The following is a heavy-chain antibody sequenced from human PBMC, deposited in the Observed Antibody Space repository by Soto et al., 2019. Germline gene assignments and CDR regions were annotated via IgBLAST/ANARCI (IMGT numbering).Heavy chain of an antibody. V-gene: IGHV3-30*18. CDR3: AKDFKDIVVVPAAIFHYYGMDV. CDR2: ISYDGSNK. J-gene: IGHJ6*02. D-gene: IGHD2-2*02. Sequence: GGSLRLSCAASGFTFSSYGMHWVRQAPGKGLEWVAVISYDGSNKYYADSVKGRSTISRDNSKNTLYLQMNSLRAEDTAVYYCAKDFKDIVVVPAAIFHYYGMDVWGQGTTVTVSS. CDR1: GFTFSSYG.